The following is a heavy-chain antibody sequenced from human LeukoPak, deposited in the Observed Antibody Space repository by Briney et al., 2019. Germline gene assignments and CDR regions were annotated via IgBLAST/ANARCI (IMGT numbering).Heavy chain of an antibody. Sequence: GEPLKISCKTSGYDFARKWIGWVRQMPGKGLEWMGFIYPGDSDTRYNPSFQGQVTISADKSISTTYLQWTSLKASDTAMYYCATNDYDFWSGYSTSNNWFDPWGQGTLVTVSP. CDR2: IYPGDSDT. V-gene: IGHV5-51*01. D-gene: IGHD3-3*01. CDR3: ATNDYDFWSGYSTSNNWFDP. CDR1: GYDFARKW. J-gene: IGHJ5*02.